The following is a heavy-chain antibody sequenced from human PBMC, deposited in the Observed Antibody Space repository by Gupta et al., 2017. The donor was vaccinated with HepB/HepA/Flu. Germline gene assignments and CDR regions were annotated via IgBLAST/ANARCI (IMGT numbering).Heavy chain of an antibody. CDR1: GFTFSSYA. D-gene: IGHD6-13*01. CDR3: ARDDSSSWYRGRVYGMDV. Sequence: QVQLVESGRGVVQPGRSLRLSCATSGFTFSSYAMHWVRPAPGKGLEWVAVISYDGSNKYYADSVKGRFTISRDNSKNTLYLQMNSLRAEDTAVYYCARDDSSSWYRGRVYGMDVWGQGTTVTVSS. V-gene: IGHV3-30-3*01. CDR2: ISYDGSNK. J-gene: IGHJ6*02.